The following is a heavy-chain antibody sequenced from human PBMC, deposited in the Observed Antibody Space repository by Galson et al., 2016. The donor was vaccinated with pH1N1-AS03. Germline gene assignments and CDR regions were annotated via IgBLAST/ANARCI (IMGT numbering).Heavy chain of an antibody. J-gene: IGHJ2*01. CDR1: GGSISSYY. D-gene: IGHD4-23*01. CDR2: IYYSGTT. V-gene: IGHV4-59*08. Sequence: ETLSLTCSVSGGSISSYYWSWIRQPPGKGLEWIGHIYYSGTTNHNPSLTSRVTILVDTSKNQFSRKLTSVTAADTAVYYCARHNPPGDYGGSHWYVDLWGRGTLVTVSS. CDR3: ARHNPPGDYGGSHWYVDL.